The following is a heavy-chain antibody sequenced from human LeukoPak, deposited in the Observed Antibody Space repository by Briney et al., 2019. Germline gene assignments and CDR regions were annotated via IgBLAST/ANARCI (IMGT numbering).Heavy chain of an antibody. Sequence: GASVKVSCKASGYTFTGYYMHGVRQAPGQGREWMGWINPNSGGTNYAQKLQGRVTMTTDTSTSTAYMELRSLGSDETAVYYCARVDLLTGYYSFDYWGQGTLVTVSS. CDR3: ARVDLLTGYYSFDY. J-gene: IGHJ4*02. V-gene: IGHV1-2*02. D-gene: IGHD3-9*01. CDR2: INPNSGGT. CDR1: GYTFTGYY.